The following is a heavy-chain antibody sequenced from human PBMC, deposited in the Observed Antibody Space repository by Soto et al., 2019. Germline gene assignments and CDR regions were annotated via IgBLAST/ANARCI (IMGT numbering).Heavy chain of an antibody. J-gene: IGHJ4*02. CDR3: ARDKITGLFDY. CDR2: INHSGST. CDR1: GGSFSDYI. D-gene: IGHD2-8*02. Sequence: SETLSLTCDVDGGSFSDYIWTWIRQTPGKGLQWIGQINHSGSTNYNPSLKSRVTISVDTSKNQFSLKLTSVTAADTAVYYCARDKITGLFDYWGQGTLVTVSS. V-gene: IGHV4-34*01.